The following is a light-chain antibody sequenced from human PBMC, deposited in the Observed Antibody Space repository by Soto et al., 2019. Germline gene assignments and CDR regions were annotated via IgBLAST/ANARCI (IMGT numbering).Light chain of an antibody. Sequence: QSALTQPASVSGSPGQSITISCTGTSSDIGGFDFVAWYQQQPGKAPKLLIYEVRNRPSGVSHRFSGSKSGDTASLTIFGLQAEDEGDYYCSSYTSTSSYVFGTGTKSPS. CDR1: SSDIGGFDF. V-gene: IGLV2-14*01. CDR3: SSYTSTSSYV. J-gene: IGLJ1*01. CDR2: EVR.